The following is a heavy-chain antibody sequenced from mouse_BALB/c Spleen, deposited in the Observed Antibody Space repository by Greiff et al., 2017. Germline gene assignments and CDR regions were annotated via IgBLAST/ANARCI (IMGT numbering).Heavy chain of an antibody. V-gene: IGHV1-54*01. J-gene: IGHJ1*01. CDR3: ARGNYGYGWYFDV. CDR2: INPGSGGT. CDR1: GYAFTNYL. Sequence: QVQLQQSGAELVRPGTSVKVSCKASGYAFTNYLIEWVKQRPGQGLEWIGVINPGSGGTNYNEKFKGKATLTADKSSSTAYMQLSSLTSDDSAVYFCARGNYGYGWYFDVWGAGTTVTVSS. D-gene: IGHD2-2*01.